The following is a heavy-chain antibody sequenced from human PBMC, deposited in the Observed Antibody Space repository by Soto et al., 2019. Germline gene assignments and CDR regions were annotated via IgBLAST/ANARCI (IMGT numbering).Heavy chain of an antibody. J-gene: IGHJ5*02. Sequence: SVKVSCKASGGTFSSYAISWVRQAPGQGLEWMGGIIPIFGTANYAQKFQGRVTITADESTSTAYMELSSLRSEDTAVYYCARDGFPMTVGGRFDPWGQGTLVTVSS. D-gene: IGHD3-22*01. CDR3: ARDGFPMTVGGRFDP. CDR1: GGTFSSYA. CDR2: IIPIFGTA. V-gene: IGHV1-69*13.